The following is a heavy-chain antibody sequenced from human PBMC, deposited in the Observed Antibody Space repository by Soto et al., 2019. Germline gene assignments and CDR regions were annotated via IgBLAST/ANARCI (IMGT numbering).Heavy chain of an antibody. V-gene: IGHV1-3*01. D-gene: IGHD3-16*01. CDR1: GYTFTNYA. CDR3: ARDRGGFDY. Sequence: ASMKGSCKASGYTFTNYAMHWLRQAPGQRLEWMGWINAGNGNTKYSQKFQGRVTITRDTSASTAYMELSSLRSEDTAVYYCARDRGGFDYWGQGTLVTVSS. J-gene: IGHJ4*02. CDR2: INAGNGNT.